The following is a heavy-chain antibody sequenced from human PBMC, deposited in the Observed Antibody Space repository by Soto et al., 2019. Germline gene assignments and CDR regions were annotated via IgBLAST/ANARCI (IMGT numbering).Heavy chain of an antibody. CDR3: AKDGGKDSYVGNWFHP. J-gene: IGHJ5*02. CDR2: IIPIFGSV. CDR1: RVTFSNYA. Sequence: SVKPSWKACRVTFSNYAITWVRHAPGQGLEWLGRIIPIFGSVTFAQKFQGRITLTADESTTTVYMQLSSLRSDDTAVYYCAKDGGKDSYVGNWFHPWDQGTQVTVSS. V-gene: IGHV1-69*13. D-gene: IGHD1-26*01.